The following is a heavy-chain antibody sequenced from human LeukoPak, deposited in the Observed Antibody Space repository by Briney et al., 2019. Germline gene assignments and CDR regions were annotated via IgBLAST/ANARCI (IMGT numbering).Heavy chain of an antibody. D-gene: IGHD1-20*01. Sequence: GGSLRLSCTASKFSFNRFWMNWVRQAPGKGLEWVANINQDGSEKNYLDSMKGRFTISRDNAKNSLYLQMNSLRAEDTAVYYCARDQHNWNADYWGQGTLVTVSS. J-gene: IGHJ4*02. CDR3: ARDQHNWNADY. V-gene: IGHV3-7*01. CDR2: INQDGSEK. CDR1: KFSFNRFW.